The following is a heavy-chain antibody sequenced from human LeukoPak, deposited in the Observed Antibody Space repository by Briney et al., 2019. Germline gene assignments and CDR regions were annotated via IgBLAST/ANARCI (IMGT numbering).Heavy chain of an antibody. CDR1: GGSISSGGYS. V-gene: IGHV4-31*03. Sequence: SETLSLTCTVSGGSISSGGYSWSWIRQHPGKGLEWIGYIYYSGSTYYNPSLKSRVTISVDTSKNQFSLKLSSVTAADTAVYYCARGNPRRITMIVVVIRSGYYFDYWGQGTLVTVSS. J-gene: IGHJ4*02. CDR3: ARGNPRRITMIVVVIRSGYYFDY. D-gene: IGHD3-22*01. CDR2: IYYSGST.